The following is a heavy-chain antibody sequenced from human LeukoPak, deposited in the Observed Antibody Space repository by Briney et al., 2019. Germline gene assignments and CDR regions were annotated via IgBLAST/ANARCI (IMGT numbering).Heavy chain of an antibody. D-gene: IGHD3-22*01. J-gene: IGHJ6*03. CDR3: AKAGDYDSSNYYYMDV. V-gene: IGHV3-23*01. CDR2: ISNSDGST. Sequence: PGGSLRLSCAASGFTFSSYGMSWVRQAPGKGLEWVSTISNSDGSTYYADSVKGRFTISRDNSKNAVYLQMNSLRAEDTAVYYCAKAGDYDSSNYYYMDVWGKGTTVTISS. CDR1: GFTFSSYG.